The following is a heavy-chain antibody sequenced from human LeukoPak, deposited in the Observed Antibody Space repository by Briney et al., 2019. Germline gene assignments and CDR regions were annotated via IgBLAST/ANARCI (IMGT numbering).Heavy chain of an antibody. CDR1: GFTFGSYE. Sequence: GGSLRLSCAASGFTFGSYEMNWVRQAPGKGLEWVSYISSSGSTIYYADSVKGRFTISRDNAKNSLYLQMNSLRAEDTAVYYCARDRAVVASGYFDYWGQGTLVTVSS. CDR2: ISSSGSTI. D-gene: IGHD2-15*01. V-gene: IGHV3-48*03. J-gene: IGHJ4*02. CDR3: ARDRAVVASGYFDY.